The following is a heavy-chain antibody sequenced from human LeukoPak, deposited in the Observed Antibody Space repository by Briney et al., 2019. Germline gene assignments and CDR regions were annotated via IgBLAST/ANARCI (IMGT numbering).Heavy chain of an antibody. J-gene: IGHJ5*02. V-gene: IGHV4-39*01. Sequence: SETLSLTCTVSGGSISSSSYYWGWIRQPPGTGLEWIGSIYYSGSTYYNPSLKSRVTISVDTSKNQFSLKLSSVTAADTAVYYCARHVRPYSYGLNWFDPWGQGTLVTVSS. D-gene: IGHD5-18*01. CDR3: ARHVRPYSYGLNWFDP. CDR1: GGSISSSSYY. CDR2: IYYSGST.